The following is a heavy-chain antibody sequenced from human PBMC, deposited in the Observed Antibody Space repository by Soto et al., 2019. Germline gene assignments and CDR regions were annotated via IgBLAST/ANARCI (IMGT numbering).Heavy chain of an antibody. Sequence: ASVKVSCKASEGTFSSYAISWVRQAPGQGLEWMGGIIPIFGTANYAQKFQGRVTITADESTSTAYMELSSLRSEDTAVYYCAITVVAHGGRYYYYYGMDVWGQGTTVTVSS. CDR1: EGTFSSYA. J-gene: IGHJ6*02. D-gene: IGHD2-15*01. CDR3: AITVVAHGGRYYYYYGMDV. V-gene: IGHV1-69*13. CDR2: IIPIFGTA.